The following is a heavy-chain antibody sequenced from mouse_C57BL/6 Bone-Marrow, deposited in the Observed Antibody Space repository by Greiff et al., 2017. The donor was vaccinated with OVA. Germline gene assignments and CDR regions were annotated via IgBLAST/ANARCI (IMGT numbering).Heavy chain of an antibody. CDR2: IHPSDSDT. CDR1: GYTFTSYW. V-gene: IGHV1-74*01. D-gene: IGHD1-1*01. Sequence: QVHVKQPGAELVKPGASVKVSCKASGYTFTSYWMHWVKQRPGQGLEWIGRIHPSDSDTNYNQKFKGKATLTVDKSSSTAYMQLSSLTSEDSAVYYCAIPSYYGSSFYWYFDVWGTGTTVTVSS. CDR3: AIPSYYGSSFYWYFDV. J-gene: IGHJ1*03.